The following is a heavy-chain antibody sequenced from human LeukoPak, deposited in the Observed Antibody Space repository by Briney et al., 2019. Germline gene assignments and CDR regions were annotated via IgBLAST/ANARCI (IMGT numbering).Heavy chain of an antibody. V-gene: IGHV4-39*01. CDR3: ARTKWELLLDY. CDR1: GGSISSSSYY. J-gene: IGHJ4*02. D-gene: IGHD1-26*01. Sequence: PSETLSLTCTVSGGSISSSSYYWGWIRQPPGKGLEWIGSIYYSGSTYYNRSLKSRVTISVDTSKNQFSLKLSSVTAADTAVYYCARTKWELLLDYWGQGTLVTVSS. CDR2: IYYSGST.